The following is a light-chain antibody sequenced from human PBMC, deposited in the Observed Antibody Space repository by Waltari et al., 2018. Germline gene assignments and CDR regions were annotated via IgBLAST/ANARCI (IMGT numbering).Light chain of an antibody. CDR3: AAWDDSDGGRVV. CDR2: KDN. Sequence: QSVMTQPPSLSGTPWHPVTLSCSGSNSNIGKNLVFWYQQLARTSPILPIYKDNHRPPGFPDRFSGSKSGTSASLAISGLQSDDEADYYCAAWDDSDGGRVVFGGGTTLTVL. CDR1: NSNIGKNL. V-gene: IGLV1-47*01. J-gene: IGLJ2*01.